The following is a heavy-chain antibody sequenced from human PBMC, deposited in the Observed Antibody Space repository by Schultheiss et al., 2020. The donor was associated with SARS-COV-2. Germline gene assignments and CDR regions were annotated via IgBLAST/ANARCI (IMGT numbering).Heavy chain of an antibody. J-gene: IGHJ4*02. D-gene: IGHD7-27*01. V-gene: IGHV4-61*08. CDR3: ASPPQLGIWKYFDY. CDR1: GGSISSGGYY. CDR2: IYYSGST. Sequence: GSLRLSCTVSGGSISSGGYYWSWIRQHPGKGLEWIGYIYYSGSTNYNPSLKSRVTISVDTSKNQFSLKLSSVTAADTAVYYCASPPQLGIWKYFDYWGQGTLVTVSS.